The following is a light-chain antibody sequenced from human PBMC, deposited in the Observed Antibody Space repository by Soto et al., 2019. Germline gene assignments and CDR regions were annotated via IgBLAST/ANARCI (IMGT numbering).Light chain of an antibody. J-gene: IGLJ2*01. Sequence: QSALTQPASVSGSPGQSITISCTYNLVSWYQQHPGKAPKLMIYEGNKRPAGVSNRFSGSKSGNTASLTIYGLQAEDEADYYCCSYAGQRVVFGGGTKLTVL. CDR1: NL. CDR2: EGN. CDR3: CSYAGQRVV. V-gene: IGLV2-23*01.